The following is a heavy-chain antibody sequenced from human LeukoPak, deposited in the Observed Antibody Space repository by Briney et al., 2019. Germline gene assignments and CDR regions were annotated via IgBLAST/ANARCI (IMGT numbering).Heavy chain of an antibody. CDR1: GFTFDDYA. J-gene: IGHJ5*02. CDR3: ATNWFDP. V-gene: IGHV3-9*01. CDR2: ISWNSGSI. Sequence: GGSLRLSCAASGFTFDDYAMHWVRQAPGKGLEWVSGISWNSGSIGYADSVKGRFTISRDNAKNSLYLQMNSLRAEDTALYYRATNWFDPWGQGTLVTVSS.